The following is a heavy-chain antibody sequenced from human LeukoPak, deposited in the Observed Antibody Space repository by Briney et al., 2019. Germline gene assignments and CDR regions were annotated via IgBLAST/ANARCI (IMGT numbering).Heavy chain of an antibody. CDR2: MNADNGHR. V-gene: IGHV1-8*01. J-gene: IGHJ4*03. CDR1: GDTFRHD. CDR3: ARGRSSWFFDI. D-gene: IGHD6-13*01. Sequence: GASVKVSCKGSGDTFRHDTEWVRQAPGQGLEWMGWMNADNGHRGYAQKFQGIVTMTMDPSISTAYLELRSLTSEDTAVYYCARGRSSWFFDIWGQGTLLIVSS.